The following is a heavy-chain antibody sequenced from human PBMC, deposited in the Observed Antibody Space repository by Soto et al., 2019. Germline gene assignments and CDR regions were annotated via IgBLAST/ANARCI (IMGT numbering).Heavy chain of an antibody. CDR2: IYHSGST. CDR1: GGSIRGNNW. Sequence: PSETLSLTCDVTGGSIRGNNWWSWVRQPPGKGLEWIGQIYHSGSTNYNPSLESRVTISVDRSKNQFSLKVSSVTAADTAVYYCARVRDFWSGFDAWGQGTMVTVSS. V-gene: IGHV4-4*02. CDR3: ARVRDFWSGFDA. D-gene: IGHD3-3*01. J-gene: IGHJ3*01.